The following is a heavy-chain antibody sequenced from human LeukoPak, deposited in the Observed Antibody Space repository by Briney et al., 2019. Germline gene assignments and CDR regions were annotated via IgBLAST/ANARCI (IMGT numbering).Heavy chain of an antibody. CDR1: GGSMSSYY. CDR3: ARHLSGYDYLHYYYYYYMDV. CDR2: IYTSGST. D-gene: IGHD5-12*01. Sequence: PSETLSLTCTVSGGSMSSYYWSWIRQPPGKGLEWIGFIYTSGSTNYNPSLRSRVTISVDTSRNQFSLKLSSVTAADTAVYYCARHLSGYDYLHYYYYYYMDVWGKGTTVTVSS. V-gene: IGHV4-59*08. J-gene: IGHJ6*03.